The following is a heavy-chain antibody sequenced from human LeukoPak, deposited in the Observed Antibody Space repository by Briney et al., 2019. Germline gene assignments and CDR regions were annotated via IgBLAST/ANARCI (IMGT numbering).Heavy chain of an antibody. V-gene: IGHV3-30-3*01. CDR2: ISYDGSNK. J-gene: IGHJ4*02. Sequence: PGGSLRLSCAASGFTFSSYAMHWVRQAPGKGLEWVAVISYDGSNKYYADSVKGRFTISRDNARNSLYLQINNLRAEDTAVYYCARALGYSSGWYFDYWGQGTLVTVSS. CDR3: ARALGYSSGWYFDY. D-gene: IGHD6-19*01. CDR1: GFTFSSYA.